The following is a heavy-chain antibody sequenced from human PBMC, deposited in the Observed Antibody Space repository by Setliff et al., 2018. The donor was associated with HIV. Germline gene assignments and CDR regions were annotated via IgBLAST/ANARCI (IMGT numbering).Heavy chain of an antibody. J-gene: IGHJ4*02. D-gene: IGHD3-10*01. Sequence: PSETLSLTCTVSGGSITRTPYYWGWIRQPLGKGLEWIGSIHHSGTAYDNPSLKSRVTISVDPSKNQILLRLSSVTAADTAVYYCARLSGGMVPNYWGQGTLVTVS. CDR3: ARLSGGMVPNY. CDR2: IHHSGTA. V-gene: IGHV4-39*01. CDR1: GGSITRTPYY.